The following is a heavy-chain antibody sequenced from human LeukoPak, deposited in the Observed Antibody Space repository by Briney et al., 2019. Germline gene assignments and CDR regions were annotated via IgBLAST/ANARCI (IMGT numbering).Heavy chain of an antibody. Sequence: GGSLRLSCAASGFTFDDYAMHWVRQAPGKGLEWVSGISWNSGSISYADSVKGRFTISRDNAKNSLYLQMNSLRAEDTALYYCAKSLPEDYYYGMDVWGQGTTVTVSS. V-gene: IGHV3-9*01. CDR1: GFTFDDYA. J-gene: IGHJ6*02. CDR2: ISWNSGSI. CDR3: AKSLPEDYYYGMDV.